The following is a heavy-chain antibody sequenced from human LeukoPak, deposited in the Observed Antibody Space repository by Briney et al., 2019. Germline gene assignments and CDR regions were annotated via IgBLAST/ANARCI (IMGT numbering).Heavy chain of an antibody. J-gene: IGHJ4*02. CDR1: GFIFSNYW. CDR2: IKQDGSET. CDR3: ARLYQHDSSTYRPVDY. D-gene: IGHD3-22*01. Sequence: GGSLRLSCATSGFIFSNYWMSCVRQAPGKGLEWVANIKQDGSETYYVDSVKGRFTISRDDAKNSLYLQMNSLRAEDTAVYYCARLYQHDSSTYRPVDYWGQGTLVSVSS. V-gene: IGHV3-7*01.